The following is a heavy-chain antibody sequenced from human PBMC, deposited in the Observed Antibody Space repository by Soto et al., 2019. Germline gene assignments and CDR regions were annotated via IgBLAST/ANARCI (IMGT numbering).Heavy chain of an antibody. CDR1: GGSISSYY. CDR3: ARSGSYSGNFADFDY. J-gene: IGHJ4*02. CDR2: IYYSGST. Sequence: SETLSLTCTVSGGSISSYYWSWIRQPPGKGLEWIGYIYYSGSTNYNPSLKSRVTISVDTSKNQFSLKLSSVTAADTAVYYCARSGSYSGNFADFDYWGQGTLVTVSS. V-gene: IGHV4-59*01. D-gene: IGHD1-26*01.